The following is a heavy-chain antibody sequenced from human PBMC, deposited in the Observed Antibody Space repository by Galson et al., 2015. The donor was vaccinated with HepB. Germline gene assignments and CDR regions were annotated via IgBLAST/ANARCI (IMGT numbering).Heavy chain of an antibody. CDR1: GYTFTSYD. CDR2: MNPNSGNT. Sequence: SVKVSCKASGYTFTSYDINWVRQATGQGLEWMGWMNPNSGNTGYAQKFQGRVTMTRNTSISTAYMELSSLRSEDTAVYYCASVATMVRGVDYYFYYGMDVWGQGTTVTVSS. J-gene: IGHJ6*02. V-gene: IGHV1-8*01. CDR3: ASVATMVRGVDYYFYYGMDV. D-gene: IGHD3-10*01.